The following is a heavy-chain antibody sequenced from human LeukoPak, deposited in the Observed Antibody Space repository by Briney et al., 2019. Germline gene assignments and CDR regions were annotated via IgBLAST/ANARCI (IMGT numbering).Heavy chain of an antibody. Sequence: SQTLSLTCAISGDSVSSNIATWNWIRQSPSGGLEWLGRTYYRSKWYNDYAVSVKSRITINPDTSKDQFSLQLNSVTPEYTAVYFCARDTGAAISTFDVWGQGTMVTVSS. CDR2: TYYRSKWYN. D-gene: IGHD5-12*01. J-gene: IGHJ3*01. CDR3: ARDTGAAISTFDV. CDR1: GDSVSSNIAT. V-gene: IGHV6-1*01.